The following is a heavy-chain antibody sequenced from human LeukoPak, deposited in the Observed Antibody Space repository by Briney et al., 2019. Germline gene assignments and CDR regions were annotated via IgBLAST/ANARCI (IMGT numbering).Heavy chain of an antibody. V-gene: IGHV3-23*01. CDR2: ISGSGGST. J-gene: IGHJ3*02. CDR3: AKIAGDIVVVPAAIPDAFDI. CDR1: GFTFSSYA. D-gene: IGHD2-2*02. Sequence: TGGSLRLSCAASGFTFSSYAMSWVRQAPGKGLEWVSAISGSGGSTYYADSVKGRFTISRDNSKNTLYLQMNSLRAEDTAVYYCAKIAGDIVVVPAAIPDAFDIWGQGTMVTVSS.